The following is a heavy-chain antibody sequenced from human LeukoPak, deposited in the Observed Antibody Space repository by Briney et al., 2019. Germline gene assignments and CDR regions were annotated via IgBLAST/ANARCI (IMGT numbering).Heavy chain of an antibody. Sequence: PGGSLRLSCAASGFTFSAYAFHWVRQAPGKGLEWVADMSYAGNNKYYADSVKGRFTISRDNSKNTLYLQVDSLRPEDTAVYYCARSYLNNRYCFDRWGQGTLVTVSS. CDR2: MSYAGNNK. J-gene: IGHJ4*02. CDR3: ARSYLNNRYCFDR. CDR1: GFTFSAYA. V-gene: IGHV3-30-3*01. D-gene: IGHD1-14*01.